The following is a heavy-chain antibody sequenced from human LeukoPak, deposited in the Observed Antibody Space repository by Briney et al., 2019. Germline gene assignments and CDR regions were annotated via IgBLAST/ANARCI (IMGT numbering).Heavy chain of an antibody. CDR1: GGSFSGYY. J-gene: IGHJ4*02. D-gene: IGHD5-12*01. Sequence: PSETLSLTCAVYGGSFSGYYWSWIRQPPGKGLEWIGEINHSGSTNYNPSLKSRATISVDTSKNQFSLKLSSVTAADTAVYYCAREGVATGLDYWGQGTLVTVSS. V-gene: IGHV4-34*01. CDR3: AREGVATGLDY. CDR2: INHSGST.